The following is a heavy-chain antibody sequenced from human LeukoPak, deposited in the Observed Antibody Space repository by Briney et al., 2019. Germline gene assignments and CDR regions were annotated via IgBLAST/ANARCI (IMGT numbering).Heavy chain of an antibody. CDR2: IYTSGST. CDR1: GGSISSYY. Sequence: PETLSLXCTVSGGSISSYYWSWIRQPAGKGLEWVGRIYTSGSTNYNPSLKSRVTMSVDTSKNPFSLKLSSVTAADTAVYYCARDYYDSSGYYADYWGQGTLVTVSS. CDR3: ARDYYDSSGYYADY. D-gene: IGHD3-22*01. J-gene: IGHJ4*02. V-gene: IGHV4-4*07.